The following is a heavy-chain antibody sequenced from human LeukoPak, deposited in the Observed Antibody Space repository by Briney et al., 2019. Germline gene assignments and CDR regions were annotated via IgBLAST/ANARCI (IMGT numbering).Heavy chain of an antibody. D-gene: IGHD4-17*01. CDR2: IYTSGST. CDR1: GDSITSGTYY. CDR3: ARAPVTHNWYFDL. V-gene: IGHV4-61*02. Sequence: SETLSLTCTVSGDSITSGTYYWTWIRQPVGKGLEWIGRIYTSGSTNYNPSLKSRVTISVDTSKNQFSLKLSSVTAADTAVYYCARAPVTHNWYFDLWGRGTLVTVSS. J-gene: IGHJ2*01.